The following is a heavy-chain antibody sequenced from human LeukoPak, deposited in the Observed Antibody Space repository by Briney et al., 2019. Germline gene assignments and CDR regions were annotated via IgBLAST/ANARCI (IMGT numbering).Heavy chain of an antibody. CDR3: ARDLAVAGTGSDY. D-gene: IGHD6-19*01. CDR1: GFTFSSYW. V-gene: IGHV3-7*03. J-gene: IGHJ4*02. Sequence: PGGSLRLSCAASGFTFSSYWMSCVRQAPGKGLEWVANIKQDGSEKYYVDSVKGRFTISRDNAKNSLYLQMNSLRAEDTAVYYCARDLAVAGTGSDYWGQGTLVTVSS. CDR2: IKQDGSEK.